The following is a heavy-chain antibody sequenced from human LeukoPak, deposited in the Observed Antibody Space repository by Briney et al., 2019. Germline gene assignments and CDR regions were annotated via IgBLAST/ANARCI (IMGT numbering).Heavy chain of an antibody. D-gene: IGHD4-17*01. J-gene: IGHJ4*02. CDR3: ASRCSYTVTSCQIDY. CDR2: ILSGGST. CDR1: GFTVSSNY. Sequence: GGSLRLSCAASGFTVSSNYMSWVRQAPGKGLEWVSDILSGGSTYSADSVKGRFTTSRDNSKNTLYLQLNSLRAEDTAVYYCASRCSYTVTSCQIDYWGQGTLVTVSS. V-gene: IGHV3-66*01.